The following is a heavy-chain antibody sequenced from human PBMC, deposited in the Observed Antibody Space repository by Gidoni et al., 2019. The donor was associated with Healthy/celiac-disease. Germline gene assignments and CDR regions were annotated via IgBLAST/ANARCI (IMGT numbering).Heavy chain of an antibody. J-gene: IGHJ4*02. CDR2: ISTSGSTM. V-gene: IGHV3-11*01. CDR3: ASSSGYSAYRD. D-gene: IGHD5-12*01. Sequence: QVQLVESGGGLVKPGGSLRLSCAASGFTFSAYYMSWIRQAPGKGLEWVSYISTSGSTMYYADALKGRFTISRDNAKNSLSLQMNSRRAEDTAVYYCASSSGYSAYRDWGQGTLVTVSS. CDR1: GFTFSAYY.